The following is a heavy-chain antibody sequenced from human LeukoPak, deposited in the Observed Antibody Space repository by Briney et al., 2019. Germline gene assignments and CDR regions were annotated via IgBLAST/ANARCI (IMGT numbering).Heavy chain of an antibody. D-gene: IGHD3-10*01. CDR3: ARDLNSGSYDPFQY. CDR2: ISPNSGGT. Sequence: GASVKVSCKASGYTFTGYYIHWVRQAPGQGLEWVGWISPNSGGTKYAQKFQGRVTMTRDTSISTAYMELSGLTSDDTAVYFCARDLNSGSYDPFQYWGQGTLVTVSS. V-gene: IGHV1-2*02. CDR1: GYTFTGYY. J-gene: IGHJ4*02.